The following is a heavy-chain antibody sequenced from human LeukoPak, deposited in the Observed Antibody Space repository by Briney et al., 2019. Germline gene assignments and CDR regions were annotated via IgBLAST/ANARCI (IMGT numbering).Heavy chain of an antibody. J-gene: IGHJ5*02. V-gene: IGHV1-69*13. CDR3: AISSGGSSPFDP. Sequence: SVKVSCKASGYIFTSYEVAWVRQAPGQGLEWMGGIIPIFGTANYAQKFQGRVTITADESTSTAYMELSSLRSEDTAVYYCAISSGGSSPFDPWGQGTLVTVSS. CDR2: IIPIFGTA. CDR1: GYIFTSYE. D-gene: IGHD2-15*01.